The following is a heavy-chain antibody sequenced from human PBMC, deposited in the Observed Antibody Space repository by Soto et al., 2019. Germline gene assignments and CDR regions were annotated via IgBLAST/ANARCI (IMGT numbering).Heavy chain of an antibody. V-gene: IGHV3-11*01. CDR1: GFSFSDSY. CDR3: ASDSHAVDLGY. J-gene: IGHJ4*02. D-gene: IGHD3-10*01. CDR2: ISRGGSVI. Sequence: PGWSLRLSCAASGFSFSDSYMSWIRQAPGKGLEWVSYISRGGSVIYYADSVKGRFTISRDDAKNSLYLQMNSLRAEDTAIYYCASDSHAVDLGYGGQGTLVTVSS.